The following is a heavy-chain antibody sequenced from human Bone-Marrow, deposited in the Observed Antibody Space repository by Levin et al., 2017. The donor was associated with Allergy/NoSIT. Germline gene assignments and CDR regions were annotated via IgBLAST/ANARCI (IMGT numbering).Heavy chain of an antibody. CDR3: AREAGKSYDFDL. CDR2: MNPNSGGT. D-gene: IGHD6-19*01. V-gene: IGHV1-2*06. Sequence: ASVKVSCKASGYTFTGYYMHWVRQAPGQGLEWMGRMNPNSGGTNYAQKFQGRVTMTRDTSSSTAYMELSGLRSDDTAVYYCAREAGKSYDFDLWGRGTLVTVSS. J-gene: IGHJ2*01. CDR1: GYTFTGYY.